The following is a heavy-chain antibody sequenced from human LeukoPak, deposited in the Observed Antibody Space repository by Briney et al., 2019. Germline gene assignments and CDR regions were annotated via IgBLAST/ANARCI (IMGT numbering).Heavy chain of an antibody. CDR1: GGSFSGHY. CDR3: ARGPD. J-gene: IGHJ4*02. Sequence: SETLSLTCAVYGGSFSGHYWGWIRQPPGKGLEWIGDINHRGSANYNPSLKSRVVLSVDTSKKQFSLRINSVTAADTAVYYCARGPDWGQVTLVIVSS. V-gene: IGHV4-34*01. CDR2: INHRGSA.